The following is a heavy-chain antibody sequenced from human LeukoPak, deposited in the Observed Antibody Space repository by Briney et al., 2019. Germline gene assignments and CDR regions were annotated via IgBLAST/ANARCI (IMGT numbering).Heavy chain of an antibody. Sequence: ASVKVSCKASGYTFTNYGISWMRQAPGQGLEWMGWISGYNANTNYAQNLQGRVTMTTDTSTSTAYMELRSLRSDDTAVYYCARGETSSYDYWGRGTLVTVSS. CDR1: GYTFTNYG. J-gene: IGHJ4*02. V-gene: IGHV1-18*01. D-gene: IGHD2-2*01. CDR3: ARGETSSYDY. CDR2: ISGYNANT.